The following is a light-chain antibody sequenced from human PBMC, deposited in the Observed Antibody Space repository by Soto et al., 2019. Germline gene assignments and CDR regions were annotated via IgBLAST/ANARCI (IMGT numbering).Light chain of an antibody. J-gene: IGKJ1*01. Sequence: LQMTQSPSTLSASVGDRVAITCRASQSVGIWLAWYQQKPGKAPRFLIYKASSLESGVPSRFSGSGYGTEFTLNISSLQPDDFATYYCQQYNDYSWTFGQGTKVEIK. CDR3: QQYNDYSWT. V-gene: IGKV1-5*03. CDR1: QSVGIW. CDR2: KAS.